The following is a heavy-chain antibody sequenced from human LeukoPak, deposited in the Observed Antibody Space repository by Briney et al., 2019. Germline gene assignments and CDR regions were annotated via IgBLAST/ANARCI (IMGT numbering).Heavy chain of an antibody. Sequence: SLRLSCAASGFTFSSYAMHWVRQAPGKGLEWVAVISYDGSNKYYADSVKGRFTISRDNSKNTLYLQMNSLRAEDTAVYYCARDPGLTMVRGGEYWGQGTLITVSS. CDR3: ARDPGLTMVRGGEY. D-gene: IGHD3-10*01. V-gene: IGHV3-30-3*01. CDR2: ISYDGSNK. J-gene: IGHJ4*02. CDR1: GFTFSSYA.